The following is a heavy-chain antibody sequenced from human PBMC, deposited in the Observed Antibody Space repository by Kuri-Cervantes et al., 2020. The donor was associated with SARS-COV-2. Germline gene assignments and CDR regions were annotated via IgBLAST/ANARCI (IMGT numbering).Heavy chain of an antibody. CDR1: GFTFDDYA. J-gene: IGHJ4*02. CDR3: AKNGVPKGSSPVDY. V-gene: IGHV3-9*01. CDR2: ISWNSGSI. D-gene: IGHD6-6*01. Sequence: GGSLRLSCAASGFTFDDYAMHWVRQAPGKGLEWVSGISWNSGSIGYADSVKGRFTISRDNAKNSLYLQMNSLRAEDTAVYYCAKNGVPKGSSPVDYWGQGTLVTVSS.